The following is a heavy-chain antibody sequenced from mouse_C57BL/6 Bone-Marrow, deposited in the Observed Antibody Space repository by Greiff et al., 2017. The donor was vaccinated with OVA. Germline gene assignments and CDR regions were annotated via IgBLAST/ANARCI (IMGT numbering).Heavy chain of an antibody. Sequence: QVQLQQPGAELVKPGASVKLSCKASGYTFTSYWMHWVKQRPGQGLEWIGMIHPNSGSTNYTEKFKSKATLTVDKSSSTAYMQLSSLTSEDSAVDYCARGEGITTVVEGLDYWGQGTTLTVSS. CDR3: ARGEGITTVVEGLDY. CDR2: IHPNSGST. V-gene: IGHV1-64*01. D-gene: IGHD1-1*01. CDR1: GYTFTSYW. J-gene: IGHJ2*01.